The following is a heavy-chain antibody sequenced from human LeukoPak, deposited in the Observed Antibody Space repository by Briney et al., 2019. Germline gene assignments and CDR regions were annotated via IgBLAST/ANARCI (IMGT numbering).Heavy chain of an antibody. CDR1: GFTFSSYT. V-gene: IGHV3-23*01. J-gene: IGHJ4*02. Sequence: GGSLRLSCAASGFTFSSYTMSWVRQAPGKGLEWVSAVVGSGTLISYADSVKGRFTISRDNSKNTLFLQMSSLRVDDTAVYYCGRDGGNRWFDFWGQGTLVTVSS. CDR2: VVGSGTLI. CDR3: GRDGGNRWFDF. D-gene: IGHD2-15*01.